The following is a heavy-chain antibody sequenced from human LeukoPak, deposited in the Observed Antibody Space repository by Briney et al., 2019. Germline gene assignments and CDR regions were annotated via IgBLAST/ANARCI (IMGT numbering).Heavy chain of an antibody. D-gene: IGHD4-11*01. CDR3: ASGLQWPGFDY. Sequence: ASVKVSCKASGYSFTSFEVNWVRQAPGQGLEWMGWISAYNGHTKFAQKFQGRVTMTTDTSTTTAYLELRSLRSDDTAVYYCASGLQWPGFDYWGQGTLVTVSP. CDR1: GYSFTSFE. J-gene: IGHJ4*02. CDR2: ISAYNGHT. V-gene: IGHV1-18*01.